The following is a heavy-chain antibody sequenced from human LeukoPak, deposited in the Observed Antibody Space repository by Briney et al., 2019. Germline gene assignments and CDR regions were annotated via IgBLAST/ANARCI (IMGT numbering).Heavy chain of an antibody. CDR1: GFTFSSYA. CDR2: VSVGGANT. CDR3: ARGTSAVSNFDY. J-gene: IGHJ4*02. V-gene: IGHV3-23*01. D-gene: IGHD5/OR15-5a*01. Sequence: GGSLRLSCAASGFTFSSYAVSWVRQAPGKGLEWVSAVSVGGANTYYADSVKGRFTVSRDNSRNTLYLQMNSLRAEDTAVYYCARGTSAVSNFDYWGQGTLVTVSS.